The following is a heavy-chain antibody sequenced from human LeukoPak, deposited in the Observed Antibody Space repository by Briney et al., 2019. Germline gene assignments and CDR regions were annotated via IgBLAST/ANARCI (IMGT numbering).Heavy chain of an antibody. V-gene: IGHV1-8*01. J-gene: IGHJ6*02. Sequence: ASVKVSCKASGYTFTSYDIYWVRQATGQGLEWMGWMNPNSGNTGYAQKFQGRVTMTRNTSISTAYMELSSLRSEDTAVYYCARGPPRYCTNGVCYLAYYYYYGMDVWGQGTTVTVSS. CDR1: GYTFTSYD. D-gene: IGHD2-8*01. CDR3: ARGPPRYCTNGVCYLAYYYYYGMDV. CDR2: MNPNSGNT.